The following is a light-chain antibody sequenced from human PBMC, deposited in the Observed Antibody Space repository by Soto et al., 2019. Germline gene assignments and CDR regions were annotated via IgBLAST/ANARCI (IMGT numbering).Light chain of an antibody. CDR3: QQYRSYRT. V-gene: IGKV3-20*01. Sequence: VVMTQSPGTLSFSPGEAAALSFRASQSVSGNYLAWYQQKPGQSPRLVIYDASSRATGIPDRFSGSGSGTDFTLTISSLQSEDFATYYCQQYRSYRTFGQGTKVDI. CDR1: QSVSGNY. J-gene: IGKJ1*01. CDR2: DAS.